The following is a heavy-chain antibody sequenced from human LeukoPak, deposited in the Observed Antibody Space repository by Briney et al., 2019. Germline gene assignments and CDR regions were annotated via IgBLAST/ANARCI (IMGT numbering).Heavy chain of an antibody. CDR3: TKDSQGSYAGFWYGTYGMDV. Sequence: GGSLRLSCAASGFTFSSYAMSWVRQAPGKGLEWVSAISGSGGSTYYADSVKGRFSISRDNSRKIVFLQMNSLTPEDAATYYCTKDSQGSYAGFWYGTYGMDVWGQGTTVTVSS. CDR1: GFTFSSYA. V-gene: IGHV3-23*01. CDR2: ISGSGGST. D-gene: IGHD3-16*01. J-gene: IGHJ6*02.